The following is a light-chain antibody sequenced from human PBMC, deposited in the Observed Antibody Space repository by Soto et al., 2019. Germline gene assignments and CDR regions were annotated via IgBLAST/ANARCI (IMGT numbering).Light chain of an antibody. J-gene: IGLJ2*01. Sequence: QSALTQAASVSRSPGQSITISCTGTSSDIGDYNFVSWYRQHAGTAPKLLIYDVSNRPSGVSDRFSGSKSGNSASLTISGLQAEDEAEYYCSSYTSSSLVLFGGGTKLTVL. CDR1: SSDIGDYNF. CDR2: DVS. CDR3: SSYTSSSLVL. V-gene: IGLV2-14*03.